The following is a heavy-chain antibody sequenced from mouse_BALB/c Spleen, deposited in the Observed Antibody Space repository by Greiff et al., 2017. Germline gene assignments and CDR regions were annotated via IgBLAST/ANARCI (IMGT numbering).Heavy chain of an antibody. CDR3: AREGLRPFYAMDY. V-gene: IGHV1S135*01. CDR1: GYSFTGYN. J-gene: IGHJ4*01. CDR2: IDPYNGGT. D-gene: IGHD2-4*01. Sequence: VQLQQSGPELGKPGASVKISCKASGYSFTGYNMYWVKQSHRKSLEWIGYIDPYNGGTSYNQKFKGKATLTVDKSSSTAYMHLNSLTSEDSAIYYCAREGLRPFYAMDYWGQGTSVTVSS.